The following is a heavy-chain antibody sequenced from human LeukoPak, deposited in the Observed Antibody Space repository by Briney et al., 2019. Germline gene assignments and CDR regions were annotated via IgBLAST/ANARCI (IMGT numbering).Heavy chain of an antibody. V-gene: IGHV3-21*01. CDR2: ISSSSSYI. J-gene: IGHJ4*02. CDR3: AITPSILTGYYGFDY. CDR1: GFTFSSYS. D-gene: IGHD3-9*01. Sequence: PGGSLRLSCAASGFTFSSYSMNWVRQAPGKGLEWVSSISSSSSYIYYADSVKGRFTISRDNAKNSLYLQMNSLRAEDTAVYYCAITPSILTGYYGFDYWGQGTLVTVSS.